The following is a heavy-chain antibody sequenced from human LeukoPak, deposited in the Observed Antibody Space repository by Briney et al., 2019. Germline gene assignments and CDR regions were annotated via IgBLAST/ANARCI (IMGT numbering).Heavy chain of an antibody. CDR3: ARDAVDTANAV. D-gene: IGHD5-18*01. J-gene: IGHJ6*02. Sequence: GGSLRLSCAASGFTVSSKYMSWVRQAPGKGLEWVSVIYSDGATNYADSVKGRFTISRDNAKNTLYLQMNSLRAEDTAVYYCARDAVDTANAVWGQGTTVTVSS. CDR2: IYSDGAT. CDR1: GFTVSSKY. V-gene: IGHV3-53*01.